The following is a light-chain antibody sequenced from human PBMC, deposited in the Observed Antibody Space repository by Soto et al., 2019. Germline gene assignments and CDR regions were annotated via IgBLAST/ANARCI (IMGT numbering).Light chain of an antibody. CDR2: AAS. V-gene: IGKV1-5*01. J-gene: IGKJ1*01. CDR3: QQYHTDWT. Sequence: DIQMTQSPSTLSASVGDTVTITCRASESIDNWLAWYQQKPGKAPKLLIFAASTLIRGVPSRFSVRGSGTDFTLTISSLQVDDYAPVYCQQYHTDWTFGQGTKVEIK. CDR1: ESIDNW.